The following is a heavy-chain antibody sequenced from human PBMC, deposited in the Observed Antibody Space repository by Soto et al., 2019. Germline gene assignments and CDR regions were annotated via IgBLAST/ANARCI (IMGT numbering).Heavy chain of an antibody. CDR1: GFTFSSYA. D-gene: IGHD3-22*01. J-gene: IGHJ2*01. Sequence: EVQLLESGGGLVQPGGSLRLSCAASGFTFSSYAMSWVRQAPGKGLEWVSAISGSGGSTYYADSVKGQFTISRYNSKNTLYMHMISLKAEDTAVYYCAIQGRLMMVVVPYWYFDLWGRGTLVTVSS. CDR2: ISGSGGST. CDR3: AIQGRLMMVVVPYWYFDL. V-gene: IGHV3-23*01.